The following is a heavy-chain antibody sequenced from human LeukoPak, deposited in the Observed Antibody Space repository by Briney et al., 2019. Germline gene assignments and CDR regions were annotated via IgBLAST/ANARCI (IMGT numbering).Heavy chain of an antibody. CDR2: ISSSSRII. CDR3: ARDRGYGHYGMDV. Sequence: GGSLRLSCVASGFTFSTYSMNWVRQAPGKGLEWVSYISSSSRIIYYADSVKGRFTISRDNAKNSLYLQMNSLRAEDTAVYYCARDRGYGHYGMDVWGQGTTVTVSS. V-gene: IGHV3-48*01. J-gene: IGHJ6*02. CDR1: GFTFSTYS. D-gene: IGHD5-18*01.